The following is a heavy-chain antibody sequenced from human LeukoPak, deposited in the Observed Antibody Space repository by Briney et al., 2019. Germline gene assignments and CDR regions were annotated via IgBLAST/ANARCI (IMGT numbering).Heavy chain of an antibody. D-gene: IGHD3-3*01. CDR3: ARQGQDFWSGSPRAFDI. V-gene: IGHV4-39*01. J-gene: IGHJ3*02. CDR1: GGSISSSSYY. CDR2: IYCSGST. Sequence: PSETLSLTCTVSGGSISSSSYYWGWIRQPPGKGLEWIGSIYCSGSTYYNPSLKSRVTISVDTSKNQFSLKLSSVTAADTAVYYCARQGQDFWSGSPRAFDIWGQGTMVTVSS.